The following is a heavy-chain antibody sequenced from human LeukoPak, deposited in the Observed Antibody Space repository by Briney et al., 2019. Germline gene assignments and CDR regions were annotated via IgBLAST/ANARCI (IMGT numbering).Heavy chain of an antibody. Sequence: GGSLRLSCAASGFTFDDYGMSWVRQAPGKGLEWVSGINWNGGSTGYADSVKGRFTISRDNAKNSLYLKMNSLRAEDTALYYCARDQFGVIIVTSQYYFDYWGQGTLVTVSS. J-gene: IGHJ4*02. D-gene: IGHD3-3*01. CDR2: INWNGGST. CDR1: GFTFDDYG. CDR3: ARDQFGVIIVTSQYYFDY. V-gene: IGHV3-20*04.